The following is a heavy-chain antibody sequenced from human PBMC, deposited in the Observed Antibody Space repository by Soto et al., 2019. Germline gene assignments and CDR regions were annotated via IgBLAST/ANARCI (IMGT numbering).Heavy chain of an antibody. J-gene: IGHJ5*02. V-gene: IGHV4-34*01. CDR1: GGSFSGYY. Sequence: QVQLQQWGAGLLKPSETLSLTCAVYGGSFSGYYWSWIRQPPGNGLEWIGEINHSGSTNYNPSLKSRVTISVDTSKNQFSLKLSSVTAADTAVYYCARVGYNWNYKNWFDPWGQGTLVTVSS. CDR2: INHSGST. CDR3: ARVGYNWNYKNWFDP. D-gene: IGHD1-7*01.